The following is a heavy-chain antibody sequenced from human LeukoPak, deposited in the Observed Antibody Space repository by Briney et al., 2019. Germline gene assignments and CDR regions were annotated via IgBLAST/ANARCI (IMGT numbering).Heavy chain of an antibody. CDR2: ISGCGGST. Sequence: PGGSLRLSCAASGFTFSSYAMSWVRQAPGKGLEWVSAISGCGGSTYYADSVKGRFTISRDNSKNTLFVQMNSLRAEDTAVYYCATAGDSGTYEAFDIWGQGTLVTVSS. CDR3: ATAGDSGTYEAFDI. V-gene: IGHV3-23*01. CDR1: GFTFSSYA. J-gene: IGHJ3*02. D-gene: IGHD1-26*01.